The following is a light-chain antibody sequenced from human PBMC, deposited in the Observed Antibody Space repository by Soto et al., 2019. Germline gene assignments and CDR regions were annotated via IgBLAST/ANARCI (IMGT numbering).Light chain of an antibody. Sequence: DIQMTQSPSTLSASVGETVTITCRASQSIGSWLAWYQQTPGKVPKLLMFKTSTLETGAPSRFTGSGSGPEFTLTISSLQPDDSATYYCQQYHAYPLTFGGATRVEI. CDR2: KTS. CDR1: QSIGSW. V-gene: IGKV1-5*03. CDR3: QQYHAYPLT. J-gene: IGKJ4*01.